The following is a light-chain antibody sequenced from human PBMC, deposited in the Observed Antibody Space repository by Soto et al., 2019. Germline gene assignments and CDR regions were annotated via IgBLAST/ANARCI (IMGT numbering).Light chain of an antibody. CDR3: HQYSSSPIT. Sequence: EVVLTQSPGTLSLSPVERATLSCRASQSVSSSYLAWYQQKRGQTPRLLIYAASSRATGIPDRFSGSGSGTDYTLTISRLESEDFAVYYCHQYSSSPITFGQGTRLEIK. CDR1: QSVSSSY. J-gene: IGKJ5*01. V-gene: IGKV3-20*01. CDR2: AAS.